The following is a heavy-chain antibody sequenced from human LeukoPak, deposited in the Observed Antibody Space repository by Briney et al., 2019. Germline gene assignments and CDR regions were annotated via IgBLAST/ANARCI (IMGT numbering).Heavy chain of an antibody. J-gene: IGHJ4*02. Sequence: SETLSLTCTVSGGSLSSYFWSWIRQPAGKGLEWIGRIYSSGSTNYNPSLKSRVTLSVDTSKNQFSLKLSSVTAADTAVYYCASHQGLAGEYYFDYWGQGTLVTVSS. CDR3: ASHQGLAGEYYFDY. CDR2: IYSSGST. CDR1: GGSLSSYF. V-gene: IGHV4-4*07. D-gene: IGHD2-2*01.